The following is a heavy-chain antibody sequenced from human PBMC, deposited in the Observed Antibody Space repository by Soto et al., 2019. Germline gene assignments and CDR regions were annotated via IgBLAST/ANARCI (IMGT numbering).Heavy chain of an antibody. Sequence: WGWIRQPPGKGLEWIGSIYYSGSTYYNPSLKSRVTISVGTSKNQFSLKLSSVTAADTAVYYCASRRSMVRGVNDAFDIWGQGTMVTVSS. D-gene: IGHD3-10*01. CDR3: ASRRSMVRGVNDAFDI. J-gene: IGHJ3*02. V-gene: IGHV4-39*01. CDR2: IYYSGST.